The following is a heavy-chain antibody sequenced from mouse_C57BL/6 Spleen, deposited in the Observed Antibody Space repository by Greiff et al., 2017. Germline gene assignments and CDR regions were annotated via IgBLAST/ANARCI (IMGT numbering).Heavy chain of an antibody. J-gene: IGHJ4*01. V-gene: IGHV10-1*01. CDR1: GFSFNTYA. CDR2: IRSKSNNYAT. CDR3: VRQDDYEAMDY. Sequence: EVKLVESGGGLVQPKGSLKLSCAASGFSFNTYAMNWVRQAPGQGLEWVARIRSKSNNYATYYADSVKDRFTISRDDSESMLYLQMNNLKTEDTAMYYCVRQDDYEAMDYWGQGTSVTVSS.